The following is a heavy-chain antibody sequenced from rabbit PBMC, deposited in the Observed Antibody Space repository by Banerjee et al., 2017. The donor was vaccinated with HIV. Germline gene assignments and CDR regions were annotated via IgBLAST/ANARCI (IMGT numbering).Heavy chain of an antibody. CDR2: IYTGSSGST. D-gene: IGHD7-1*01. CDR3: ARDPYVAYNSGNGMDL. V-gene: IGHV1S45*01. CDR1: GFSFSSSYW. Sequence: QQQLVESGGDLVKPGASLTLTCTASGFSFSSSYWICWVRQAPGKGLEWIACIYTGSSGSTYYASWAKGRFTISKTSSTTVTLQMTSLTAADTATYFCARDPYVAYNSGNGMDLWGPGTLVTVS. J-gene: IGHJ6*01.